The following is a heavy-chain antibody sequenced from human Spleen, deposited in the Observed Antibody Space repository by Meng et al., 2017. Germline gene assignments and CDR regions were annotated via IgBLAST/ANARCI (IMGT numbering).Heavy chain of an antibody. V-gene: IGHV4-4*02. CDR3: ARDLSRDWYFDL. CDR2: IFHSGST. Sequence: YLQGAGPRLVKPSGTLSLPIAVRGGSISSSNWWNWVRQPPGKGLEWIGEIFHSGSTNYNPSLKSRVTISVDKSKNQFSLRLSSVTAADTAVYYCARDLSRDWYFDLWGRGTLVTVSS. CDR1: GGSISSSNW. D-gene: IGHD3-9*01. J-gene: IGHJ2*01.